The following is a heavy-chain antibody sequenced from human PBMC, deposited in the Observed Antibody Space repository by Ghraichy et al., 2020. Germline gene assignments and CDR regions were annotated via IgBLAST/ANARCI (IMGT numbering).Heavy chain of an antibody. D-gene: IGHD1-1*01. CDR1: GFTFNDYG. J-gene: IGHJ6*02. Sequence: GGSLRLSCAASGFTFNDYGMSWVRQAPGKGLEWVSGINWNGGSTGYADSVKGRFTISRDNAKNSLYLQMNSLRAEDTALYYCARDYSGRWDYYYYYGMDVWGPGTTVTVSS. CDR3: ARDYSGRWDYYYYYGMDV. V-gene: IGHV3-20*04. CDR2: INWNGGST.